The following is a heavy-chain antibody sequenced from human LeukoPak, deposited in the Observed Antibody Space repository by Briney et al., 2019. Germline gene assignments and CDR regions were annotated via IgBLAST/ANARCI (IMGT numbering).Heavy chain of an antibody. Sequence: ASVKVSCKASGGTFSSYAISWVRQAPGQGLEWMGGIIPIFGTANYAQKFQGRVTITADKSTSTAYMELSSLRSEDTAVYYCARGYGEMATIYDYYYYYMDVWGKGTTVTVSS. D-gene: IGHD5-24*01. CDR3: ARGYGEMATIYDYYYYYMDV. J-gene: IGHJ6*03. V-gene: IGHV1-69*06. CDR2: IIPIFGTA. CDR1: GGTFSSYA.